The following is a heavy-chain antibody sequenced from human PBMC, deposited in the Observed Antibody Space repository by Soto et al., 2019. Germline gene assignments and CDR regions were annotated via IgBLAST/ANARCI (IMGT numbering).Heavy chain of an antibody. CDR1: GGSISSYY. CDR2: IYYSGST. V-gene: IGHV4-59*01. CDR3: AREGYGSGSYYNEEYYYYYGMDV. D-gene: IGHD3-10*01. Sequence: SETLSLTCTVSGGSISSYYWSWIRQPPGKGLEWIGYIYYSGSTNYNPSLKSRVTISVDTSKNQISLKLSSVTAADTAVYYCAREGYGSGSYYNEEYYYYYGMDVWGQGTTGTVSS. J-gene: IGHJ6*02.